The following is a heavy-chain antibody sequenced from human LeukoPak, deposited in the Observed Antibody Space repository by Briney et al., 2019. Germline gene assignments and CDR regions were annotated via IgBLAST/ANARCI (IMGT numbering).Heavy chain of an antibody. J-gene: IGHJ4*02. D-gene: IGHD3-22*01. CDR2: IYYSGST. Sequence: PSETLSLTCTVSGGSISSSSYYWGWIRQPPGKGLEWIGSIYYSGSTYYNPSLKSRVTISVDTSKNQFSLKLSSVTAADTAVYYCARGESPITMIVVAFDYWGQGTLVTVSS. V-gene: IGHV4-39*07. CDR1: GGSISSSSYY. CDR3: ARGESPITMIVVAFDY.